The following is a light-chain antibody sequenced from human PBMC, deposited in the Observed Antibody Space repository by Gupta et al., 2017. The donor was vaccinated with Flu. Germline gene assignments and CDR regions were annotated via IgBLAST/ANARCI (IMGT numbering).Light chain of an antibody. V-gene: IGKV1-5*03. CDR2: KAS. CDR1: QSIDSW. Sequence: DIQLTQSPSTLSASVGDRVTITCRASQSIDSWLAWYQKKPGRAPKSLIYKASSLETGVPSRFSGSGSGTEFSLTISRRQPDDFANYYCQQERSSPWTFGQGTXVEIK. J-gene: IGKJ1*01. CDR3: QQERSSPWT.